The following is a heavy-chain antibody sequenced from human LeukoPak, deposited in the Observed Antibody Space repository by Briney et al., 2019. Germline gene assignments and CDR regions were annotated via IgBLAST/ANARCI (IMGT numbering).Heavy chain of an antibody. D-gene: IGHD2-15*01. V-gene: IGHV3-7*01. CDR3: ARERRGYCSGGSCYSDDAFDI. Sequence: PGGSLRLSCAASGFTFSSYWMSWVRQAPGKGLEWVANIKQDGSEKYYVDSVKGRFTISRDNAKNSLYLQMNSLRAEDTAVYYCARERRGYCSGGSCYSDDAFDIWGQGTMVTVSS. CDR1: GFTFSSYW. J-gene: IGHJ3*02. CDR2: IKQDGSEK.